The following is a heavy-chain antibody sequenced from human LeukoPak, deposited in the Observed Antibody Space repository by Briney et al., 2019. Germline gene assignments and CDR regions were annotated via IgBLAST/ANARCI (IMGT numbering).Heavy chain of an antibody. D-gene: IGHD3-10*01. CDR3: ARAPKVITMVRGVIKALVD. Sequence: GGSLRLSRAASGFTFSSYSMNWVRQAPGKGLEWVSSISSSSSYIYYADSVKGRFTISRDNAKNSLYLQMNSLRAEDTAVYYCARAPKVITMVRGVIKALVDWGQGTLVTVSS. V-gene: IGHV3-21*01. CDR2: ISSSSSYI. J-gene: IGHJ4*02. CDR1: GFTFSSYS.